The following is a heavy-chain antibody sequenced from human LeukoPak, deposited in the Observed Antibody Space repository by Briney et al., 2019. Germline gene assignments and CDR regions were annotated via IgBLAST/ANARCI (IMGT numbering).Heavy chain of an antibody. Sequence: SETLSLTCTVSGGSISSYYWSWIRQPPGKGLEWAGNIFYSGTTNYNPSLKSRVIILVDTSKNQFSLKLGSVTAADTAVYYCARHSGTWSPLGYWGQGTLVTVSS. D-gene: IGHD6-13*01. CDR2: IFYSGTT. CDR1: GGSISSYY. J-gene: IGHJ4*02. CDR3: ARHSGTWSPLGY. V-gene: IGHV4-59*08.